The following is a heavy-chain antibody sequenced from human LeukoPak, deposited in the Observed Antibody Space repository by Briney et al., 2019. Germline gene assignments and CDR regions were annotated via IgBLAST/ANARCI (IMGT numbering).Heavy chain of an antibody. D-gene: IGHD3/OR15-3a*01. CDR3: ARIPPHFVDLVDV. Sequence: ESGPALVKPTPTPTLTFTFSGFSLSTSGMCVSWIRQPPGKALEWLARIDWDDDKYYSTSLKTRLTISKDTSKNQVVLTMTNMDPVDTATYYCARIPPHFVDLVDVWGQGTTVTVSS. CDR1: GFSLSTSGMC. J-gene: IGHJ6*02. V-gene: IGHV2-70*11. CDR2: IDWDDDK.